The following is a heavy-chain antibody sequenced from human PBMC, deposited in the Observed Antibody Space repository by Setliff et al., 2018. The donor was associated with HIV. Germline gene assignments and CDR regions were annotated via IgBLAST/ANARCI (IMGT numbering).Heavy chain of an antibody. V-gene: IGHV4-4*02. D-gene: IGHD3-22*01. CDR2: IYHGGST. J-gene: IGHJ3*02. CDR1: GGSISSSNW. CDR3: ARGPRYYDSSGYRAGAFDI. Sequence: SETLSLTCAVSGGSISSSNWWSWVRQPPGKGLEWIGEIYHGGSTNYNPSLKSRVTISVDTSKNQFSLKLSSVTAADTAVYSCARGPRYYDSSGYRAGAFDIWGQGTMVTVSS.